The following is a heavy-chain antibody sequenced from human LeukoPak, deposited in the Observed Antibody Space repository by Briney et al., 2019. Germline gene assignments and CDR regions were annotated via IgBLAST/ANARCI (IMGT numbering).Heavy chain of an antibody. J-gene: IGHJ4*02. CDR2: ISHDGINK. Sequence: GGSLRLSCAASGLIFPDYAMFWVRQAPGKGLEWVAIISHDGINKYYTDSVKGRFTISKDNSKNTLYLQMDSLTIEDTAMYYWGGGSPPDSWGQGTLVSVSS. V-gene: IGHV3-30-3*01. CDR3: GGGSPPDS. CDR1: GLIFPDYA. D-gene: IGHD3-16*01.